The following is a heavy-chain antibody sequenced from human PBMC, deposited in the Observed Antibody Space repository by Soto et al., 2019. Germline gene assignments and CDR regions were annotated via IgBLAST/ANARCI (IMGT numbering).Heavy chain of an antibody. CDR3: AGAKAPLYSGSSYWFHP. CDR2: IYYSGST. CDR1: GGSISSYY. V-gene: IGHV4-59*03. J-gene: IGHJ5*02. Sequence: QVQLQESGPGLVKPSETLSLTCTVSGGSISSYYWRWIRQPPGKGLEWIGSIYYSGSTNYNPSLKRRGPTHADTSKTLLSLMLTSVSAADTAQYYCAGAKAPLYSGSSYWFHPWRQGTQVTVSS. D-gene: IGHD6-13*01.